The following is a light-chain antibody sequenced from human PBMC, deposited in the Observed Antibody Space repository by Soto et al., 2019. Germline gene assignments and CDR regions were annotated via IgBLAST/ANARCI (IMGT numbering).Light chain of an antibody. Sequence: QSALTQPASVSGSPGQSITISCTGTSSDVGSHNLVSWYQQHPGKAPKVMIYEATKRPSGVSNRFSGSKSGNTASLTISGLQAEDEADYYCCSYAGSTTGVFGGGTKLTVL. J-gene: IGLJ3*02. V-gene: IGLV2-23*01. CDR2: EAT. CDR1: SSDVGSHNL. CDR3: CSYAGSTTGV.